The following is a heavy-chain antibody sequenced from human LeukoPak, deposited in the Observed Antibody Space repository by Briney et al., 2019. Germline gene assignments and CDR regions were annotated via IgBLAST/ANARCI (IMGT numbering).Heavy chain of an antibody. D-gene: IGHD3-22*01. CDR2: ISGSGGST. Sequence: GGSLRLSCAVSGISLSNYGMSWVRQAPGKGLEWVAGISGSGGSTNYADSVKGRFTIYRDNPKNTLYLQMNRLRAEDTAVYFCAERGVVIRVILVGFHKEAYYFDSWGQGALVTVSS. V-gene: IGHV3-23*01. J-gene: IGHJ4*02. CDR1: GISLSNYG. CDR3: AERGVVIRVILVGFHKEAYYFDS.